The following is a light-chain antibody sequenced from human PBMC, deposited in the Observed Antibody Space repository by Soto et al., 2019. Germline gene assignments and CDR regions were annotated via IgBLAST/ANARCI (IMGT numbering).Light chain of an antibody. V-gene: IGKV1-5*03. CDR2: KAS. Sequence: DIQMTQSPSALSASVGDRVTITCRASQSISRWLAWYQQKPGKAPKPLIYKASSLQGGVPSRFSGSGSGTEFTLTISGLQPDDVATYYCHQYSGLYTFGQGTKLEI. CDR1: QSISRW. J-gene: IGKJ2*01. CDR3: HQYSGLYT.